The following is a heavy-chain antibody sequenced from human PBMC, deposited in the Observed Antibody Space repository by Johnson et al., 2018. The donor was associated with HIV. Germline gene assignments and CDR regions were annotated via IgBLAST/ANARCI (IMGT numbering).Heavy chain of an antibody. V-gene: IGHV3-66*02. CDR2: IYSGENT. D-gene: IGHD5-18*01. CDR3: ARVSLAYSYGYDALDI. Sequence: MLLVESGGGLVQPGGYLRLSCAASGFTVSSNYMSWVRQAPGKGLEWVSLIYSGENTKYADSVKGRFTISRDSSKNTLFLQLNSLRPEDTAVYYCARVSLAYSYGYDALDIWGQGTMVTVSS. J-gene: IGHJ3*02. CDR1: GFTVSSNY.